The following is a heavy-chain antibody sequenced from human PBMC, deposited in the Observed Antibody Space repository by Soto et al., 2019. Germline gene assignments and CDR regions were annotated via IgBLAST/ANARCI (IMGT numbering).Heavy chain of an antibody. V-gene: IGHV1-18*01. CDR3: ARGRYGDY. Sequence: QVHLVQYGAEVKNPGASVKVSCKGSGYDFTTYGITWVRQAPGQGLEWMAWISAHNGNTNYATNLQGRVTVTRDTSTSTAYIELRSLRSDDTAVYYCARGRYGDYWGQGALVTVSS. CDR2: ISAHNGNT. J-gene: IGHJ4*02. CDR1: GYDFTTYG. D-gene: IGHD1-1*01.